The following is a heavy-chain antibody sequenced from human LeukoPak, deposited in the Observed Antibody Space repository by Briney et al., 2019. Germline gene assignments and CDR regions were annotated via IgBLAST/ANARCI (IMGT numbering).Heavy chain of an antibody. CDR3: ARDDSTITIFGVVPGYFDY. CDR2: INPHSGGT. J-gene: IGHJ4*02. V-gene: IGHV1-2*02. CDR1: NYTFTSYG. D-gene: IGHD3-3*01. Sequence: ASVKVSCKASNYTFTSYGISWVRQAPGQGLEWMGWINPHSGGTHYAQKFQGRVTMTRDTSISTAYMELSRLRSDDTAVYYCARDDSTITIFGVVPGYFDYWGQGTLVTVSS.